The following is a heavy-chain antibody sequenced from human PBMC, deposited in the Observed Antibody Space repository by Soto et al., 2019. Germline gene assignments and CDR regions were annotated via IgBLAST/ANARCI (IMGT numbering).Heavy chain of an antibody. CDR3: ARDQVGATRQAYYHYGMDV. CDR1: GGSISSGGYY. Sequence: SETLSLTCTVSGGSISSGGYYWSWIRQHPGKGLEWIGYIYYSGSTYYNPSLKSRVTISVDTSKNQFSLKLSSVTAADTAVYYCARDQVGATRQAYYHYGMDVWGQGTTVTVSS. D-gene: IGHD1-26*01. J-gene: IGHJ6*02. V-gene: IGHV4-31*03. CDR2: IYYSGST.